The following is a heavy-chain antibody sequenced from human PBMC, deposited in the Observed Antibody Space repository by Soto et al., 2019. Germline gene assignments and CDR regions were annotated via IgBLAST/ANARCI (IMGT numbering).Heavy chain of an antibody. D-gene: IGHD6-19*01. CDR3: ARGREYSSGWYAFDI. Sequence: GGSLRLSCAASGFTFSSYAMHWVRQAPGKGLEWVAVISYDGSNKYYADSVKGRFTISRDNSKNTLYLQMNSLRAEDTAVYYCARGREYSSGWYAFDIWGQGTMVTVSS. CDR2: ISYDGSNK. J-gene: IGHJ3*02. V-gene: IGHV3-30*04. CDR1: GFTFSSYA.